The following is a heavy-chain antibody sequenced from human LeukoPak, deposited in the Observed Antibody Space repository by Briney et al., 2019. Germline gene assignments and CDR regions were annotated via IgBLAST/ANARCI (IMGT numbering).Heavy chain of an antibody. Sequence: PGGSLRLSCAASGFTFSSYSMNWVRQAPGKGLEWVSYISSSSSTIYYADSVKGRFTISRDNAKNSLYLQMNSLRAEDTAVYYCARGGFVLRYFDWLSDWGQGTLVTVSS. J-gene: IGHJ4*02. CDR2: ISSSSSTI. V-gene: IGHV3-48*01. D-gene: IGHD3-9*01. CDR3: ARGGFVLRYFDWLSD. CDR1: GFTFSSYS.